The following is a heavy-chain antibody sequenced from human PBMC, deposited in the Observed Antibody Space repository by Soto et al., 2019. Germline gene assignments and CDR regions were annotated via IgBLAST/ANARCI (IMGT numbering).Heavy chain of an antibody. J-gene: IGHJ4*02. Sequence: EVQLVESGGGIVQPGGSLRLSCAASGFTFSCYWMHWVRQAPGKGLMWVSRINSTESRISYADSAECRFTISRNIAKNTVYLLMIVLRAEATVVYYCARGDVYDYDGHGYLGRHWGQGTLVTVSS. CDR2: INSTESRI. D-gene: IGHD3-22*01. CDR1: GFTFSCYW. CDR3: ARGDVYDYDGHGYLGRH. V-gene: IGHV3-74*01.